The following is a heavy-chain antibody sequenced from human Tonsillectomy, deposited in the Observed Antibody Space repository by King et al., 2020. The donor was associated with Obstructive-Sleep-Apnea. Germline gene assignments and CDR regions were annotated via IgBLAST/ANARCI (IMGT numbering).Heavy chain of an antibody. J-gene: IGHJ4*02. D-gene: IGHD6-19*01. CDR2: IYYSGST. CDR3: ARVPSGAGTDY. V-gene: IGHV4-59*01. Sequence: PLQESGPGLVKPSETLSLTCIVSGGSISSYYWNWIRQPPGKGLEWIGYIYYSGSTNYNPSLKSRVTISVDTSKNQFSLRLRSVTAADTAVYYCARVPSGAGTDYWGQGTLVTVSS. CDR1: GGSISSYY.